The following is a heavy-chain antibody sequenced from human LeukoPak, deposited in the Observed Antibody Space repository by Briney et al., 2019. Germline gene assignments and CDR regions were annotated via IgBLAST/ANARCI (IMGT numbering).Heavy chain of an antibody. Sequence: PGGSLRLSCAASGFTFSSYSMNWVRQAPGKGLEWVSYISSSSGTIYYADSVKGRFTISRDNAENSLYLQMNSLRAEDTAVYYCARARGYNWDFSSYYYYMDVWGKGTTVTVSS. CDR1: GFTFSSYS. V-gene: IGHV3-48*04. J-gene: IGHJ6*03. D-gene: IGHD1-7*01. CDR3: ARARGYNWDFSSYYYYMDV. CDR2: ISSSSGTI.